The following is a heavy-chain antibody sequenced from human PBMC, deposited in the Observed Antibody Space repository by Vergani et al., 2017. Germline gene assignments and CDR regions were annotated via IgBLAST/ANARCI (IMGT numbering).Heavy chain of an antibody. D-gene: IGHD6-13*01. V-gene: IGHV3-21*01. Sequence: EVQLVESGGGLVKPGGSLRLSCAASGFTFSSYSMNWVRQAPGKGLEWVSSISSSSSYIYYADSVKGRFTISRDNAKNSLYLQMNSLRAEDTAVYYCARDLLSRTQQLISNGAFDIWGQGTMVTVSS. CDR2: ISSSSSYI. CDR3: ARDLLSRTQQLISNGAFDI. CDR1: GFTFSSYS. J-gene: IGHJ3*02.